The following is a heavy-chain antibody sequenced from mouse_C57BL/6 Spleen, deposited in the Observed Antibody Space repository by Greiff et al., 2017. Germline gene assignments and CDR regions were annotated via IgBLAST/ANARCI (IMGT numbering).Heavy chain of an antibody. J-gene: IGHJ4*01. D-gene: IGHD2-4*01. CDR3: VRDWDYDYAMDY. Sequence: DAGGGLVQPKGSLKLSCAASGFTFNTYAMHWLRQAPGKGLEWVARIRSKSSNYATYYADSVKDRFTISRDDSQSMLYLQMNNLKTEDTAMYYCVRDWDYDYAMDYWGQGTSVTVSS. CDR1: GFTFNTYA. CDR2: IRSKSSNYAT. V-gene: IGHV10-3*01.